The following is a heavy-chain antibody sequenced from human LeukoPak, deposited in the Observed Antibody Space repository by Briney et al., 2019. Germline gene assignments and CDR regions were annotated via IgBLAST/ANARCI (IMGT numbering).Heavy chain of an antibody. Sequence: GGSLRLSCAASGFTSRNYAMSWVRQAPGKGLEWVSTISGSGHNTYYADSLKGRFTISRDNSKDTLYLQMNSLKAEDTAVYYCAKEGEGHITMKALLTRDLDYWGQGTLVAVSS. CDR1: GFTSRNYA. J-gene: IGHJ4*02. V-gene: IGHV3-23*01. D-gene: IGHD3-22*01. CDR3: AKEGEGHITMKALLTRDLDY. CDR2: ISGSGHNT.